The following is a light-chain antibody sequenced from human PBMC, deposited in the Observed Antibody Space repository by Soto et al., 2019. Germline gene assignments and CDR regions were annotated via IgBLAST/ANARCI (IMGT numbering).Light chain of an antibody. J-gene: IGKJ5*01. CDR3: QQYYSSPFT. CDR1: PCVLYNSNNKNH. Sequence: DFLMNQAPASLAVSLGERATMNCKSTPCVLYNSNNKNHLGWFQQKPGHPPKLLIYGASFRPSGVPDRFSGSGSGTDFTLTISSLQAEDVAVYYCQQYYSSPFTLGQGTRLEI. CDR2: GAS. V-gene: IGKV4-1*01.